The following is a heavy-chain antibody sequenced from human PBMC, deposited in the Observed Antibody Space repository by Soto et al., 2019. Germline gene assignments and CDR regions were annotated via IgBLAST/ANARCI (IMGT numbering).Heavy chain of an antibody. D-gene: IGHD7-27*01. V-gene: IGHV1-3*01. CDR2: INAGYGNT. Sequence: RSSAKVCCKASGYTFSSYAMHWVRQAPGQRLEWMGWINAGYGNTKSSQKFQDRVTISRDTSASTAYMELTSLRSEDTAVYYCARVTGDGTFDFWGQGTLVTVSS. CDR3: ARVTGDGTFDF. CDR1: GYTFSSYA. J-gene: IGHJ4*02.